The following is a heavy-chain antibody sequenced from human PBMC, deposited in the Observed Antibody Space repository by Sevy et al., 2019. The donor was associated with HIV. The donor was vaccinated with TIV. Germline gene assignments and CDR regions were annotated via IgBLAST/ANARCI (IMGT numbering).Heavy chain of an antibody. CDR2: ISYDGSNK. J-gene: IGHJ3*02. V-gene: IGHV3-30-3*01. CDR3: ARDRRDEYSSSWYGEGAFDI. CDR1: GFTFSSYA. Sequence: GGSLRLSCAASGFTFSSYAMHWVRQAPGKGLEWVAVISYDGSNKYYAHSVKGRFTISRDNSKNTLYLQMNSLRAEDTAVYYCARDRRDEYSSSWYGEGAFDIWGQGTMVTVSS. D-gene: IGHD6-13*01.